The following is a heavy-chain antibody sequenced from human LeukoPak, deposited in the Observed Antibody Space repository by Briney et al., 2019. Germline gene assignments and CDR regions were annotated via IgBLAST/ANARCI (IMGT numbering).Heavy chain of an antibody. CDR1: ARSISSGGYV. CDR2: IYYRETA. Sequence: SQCLSLTRTVSARSISSGGYVSSWIRQNPGKGLEWIMYIYYRETAHYNPSHERRATMSLDTSKNTFSLKLNSVTPADTAVYYCARDRDGEIFDPWGEGTLVIVSS. CDR3: ARDRDGEIFDP. V-gene: IGHV4-31*02. D-gene: IGHD7-27*01. J-gene: IGHJ5*02.